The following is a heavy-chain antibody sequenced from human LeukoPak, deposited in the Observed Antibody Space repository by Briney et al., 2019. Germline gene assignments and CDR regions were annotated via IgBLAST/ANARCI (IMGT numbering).Heavy chain of an antibody. D-gene: IGHD6-13*01. Sequence: SETLSLTCTVSGGSISSYYWSWIRQPPGKGLEWIGYIYYSGSTNYNPSLKSRVTISVDTSKNQFSLKLSSVTAADTAVYYCAREYSSSWYGYYYMGVWGKGTTVTVSS. J-gene: IGHJ6*03. CDR1: GGSISSYY. V-gene: IGHV4-59*01. CDR3: AREYSSSWYGYYYMGV. CDR2: IYYSGST.